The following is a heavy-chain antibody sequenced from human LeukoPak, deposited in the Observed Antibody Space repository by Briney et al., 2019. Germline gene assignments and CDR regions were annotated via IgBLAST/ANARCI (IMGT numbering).Heavy chain of an antibody. CDR2: IKQDGSEK. CDR3: ARDSHYYDSSGYPPNDAFDI. J-gene: IGHJ3*02. D-gene: IGHD3-22*01. CDR1: GFTFSSYW. Sequence: GGSLRLSCAASGFTFSSYWMSWVRQAPGKGLEWVANIKQDGSEKYYVDSVKGRFTISRDNAKNSLYLQMNSLRAEDTAVYYCARDSHYYDSSGYPPNDAFDIWGQGTMVTVSS. V-gene: IGHV3-7*01.